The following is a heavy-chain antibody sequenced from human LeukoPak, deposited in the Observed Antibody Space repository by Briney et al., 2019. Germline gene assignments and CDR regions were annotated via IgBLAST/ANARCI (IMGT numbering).Heavy chain of an antibody. CDR3: ARQGYDILTGYIDAFDI. J-gene: IGHJ3*02. D-gene: IGHD3-9*01. Sequence: PSETLSLTCSVSGGSINSGYWSWIRQPPGKGLEWIGYISYSGSTNYNPSLKSRVTISIDTSKNQFSLKLRSVTAADTAIYYCARQGYDILTGYIDAFDIWGQGTMVTVSS. CDR2: ISYSGST. CDR1: GGSINSGY. V-gene: IGHV4-59*08.